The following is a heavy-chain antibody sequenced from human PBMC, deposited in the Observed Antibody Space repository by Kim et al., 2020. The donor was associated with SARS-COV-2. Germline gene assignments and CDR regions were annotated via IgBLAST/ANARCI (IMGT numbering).Heavy chain of an antibody. Sequence: ASVKVSCKASGYTFTSYDINWVRQATGQGLEWMGWMNPNSGNTGYAQKFQGRVTMTRNTSISTAYMELSSLRSEDTAVYYCARAKRAPRVTPGAFDIWGQGTMVTVSS. CDR3: ARAKRAPRVTPGAFDI. J-gene: IGHJ3*02. D-gene: IGHD1-26*01. V-gene: IGHV1-8*01. CDR2: MNPNSGNT. CDR1: GYTFTSYD.